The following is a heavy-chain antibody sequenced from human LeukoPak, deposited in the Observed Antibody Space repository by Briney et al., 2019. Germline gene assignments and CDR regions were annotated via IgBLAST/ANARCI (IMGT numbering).Heavy chain of an antibody. CDR1: GGSISSGSYY. CDR2: IYTSGST. D-gene: IGHD3-22*01. V-gene: IGHV4-61*02. J-gene: IGHJ5*02. Sequence: PSETLSLTCTVSGGSISSGSYYWSWIRPPAGKGLEWIGRIYTSGSTNYNPSLKSRVTISVDTSKNQFSLKLSSVTPADTAVHYCARDGLYYYEGEDPGEAWFDPWGQGTLVTVSS. CDR3: ARDGLYYYEGEDPGEAWFDP.